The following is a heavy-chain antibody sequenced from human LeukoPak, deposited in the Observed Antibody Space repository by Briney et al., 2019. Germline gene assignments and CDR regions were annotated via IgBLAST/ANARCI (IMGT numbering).Heavy chain of an antibody. V-gene: IGHV1-46*01. CDR2: INPSGGST. CDR1: GYTFTSYY. J-gene: IGHJ4*02. D-gene: IGHD3-10*01. Sequence: GASAKVSCKASGYTFTSYYMHWVRQAPGQGLEWMGIINPSGGSTSYAQKFQGRVTITRDTSTSTGYMELSSLRSEDTAVYYCARDSPHLRFGELLSGLDYWGQGTLVTVSS. CDR3: ARDSPHLRFGELLSGLDY.